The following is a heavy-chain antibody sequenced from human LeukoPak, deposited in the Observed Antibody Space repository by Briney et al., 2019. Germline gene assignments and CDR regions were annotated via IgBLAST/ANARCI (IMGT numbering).Heavy chain of an antibody. Sequence: GGSLRLSCAASGFTFSSYGMHWVRQAPGKGLEWVAVISYDGSNKYYADSVKGRFTISRDNSKNTLYLQMNSLRAEDTAVYYCAKRGQRGEYYFHYWGQGTLVTVSS. CDR3: AKRGQRGEYYFHY. V-gene: IGHV3-30*18. D-gene: IGHD3-16*01. J-gene: IGHJ4*02. CDR2: ISYDGSNK. CDR1: GFTFSSYG.